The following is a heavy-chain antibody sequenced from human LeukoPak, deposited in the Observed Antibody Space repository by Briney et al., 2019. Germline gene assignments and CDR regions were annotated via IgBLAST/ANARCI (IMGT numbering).Heavy chain of an antibody. CDR1: GFAFSSYA. CDR2: ISGNGGST. V-gene: IGHV3-23*01. D-gene: IGHD2-15*01. CDR3: AKDRSLLVVVAATSDY. Sequence: PGGSLRLSCAASGFAFSSYAMSWVRQAPGKGLEWVSAISGNGGSTYYADSVKGRFTISRDNSKNTLYLQMNSLRAEDTAVYYCAKDRSLLVVVAATSDYWGQGTLVTVSS. J-gene: IGHJ4*02.